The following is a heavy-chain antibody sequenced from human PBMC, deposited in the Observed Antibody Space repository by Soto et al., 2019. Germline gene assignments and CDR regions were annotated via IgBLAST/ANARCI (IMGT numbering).Heavy chain of an antibody. J-gene: IGHJ5*02. V-gene: IGHV3-9*01. CDR2: LTWNSESI. CDR3: AKGAISGTLNWFDP. D-gene: IGHD6-13*01. Sequence: GGSLRLSCAASGFRFADYTMHWVRQAPGKGLEWVSGLTWNSESIAYADSVKGRFTISRDNAKNSLYLPMNSLRAEDTAFYFCAKGAISGTLNWFDPWGQGTLVTVSS. CDR1: GFRFADYT.